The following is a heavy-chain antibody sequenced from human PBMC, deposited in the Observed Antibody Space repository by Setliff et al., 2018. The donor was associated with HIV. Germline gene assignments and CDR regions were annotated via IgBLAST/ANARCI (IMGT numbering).Heavy chain of an antibody. Sequence: SCAASGFSFSSYGMHWVRQAPGKGLEWVAVMSYDGSNKYYADSVKGRFTISRDNSKNTLYLQMNSLRAEDTAVYYCAKESGLYSNYKYYYYMDVWGKGTTVTAP. V-gene: IGHV3-30*18. CDR2: MSYDGSNK. CDR1: GFSFSSYG. D-gene: IGHD4-4*01. J-gene: IGHJ6*03. CDR3: AKESGLYSNYKYYYYMDV.